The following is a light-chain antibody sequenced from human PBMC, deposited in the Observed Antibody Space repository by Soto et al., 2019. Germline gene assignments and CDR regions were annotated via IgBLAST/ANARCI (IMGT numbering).Light chain of an antibody. CDR3: QQYYDTPST. Sequence: DIGMTQSPDSLAVSLGERATINCKSSQSVLYSSNNNNYIAWYQQKPGQPPKLIIYWASTRESGVPDRFSGSGSGTDFTLTISSLQAEDVAIYYCQQYYDTPSTFGQGTKVEIK. J-gene: IGKJ1*01. CDR1: QSVLYSSNNNNY. V-gene: IGKV4-1*01. CDR2: WAS.